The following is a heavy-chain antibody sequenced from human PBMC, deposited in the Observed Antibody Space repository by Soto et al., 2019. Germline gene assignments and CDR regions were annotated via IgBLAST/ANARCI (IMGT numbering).Heavy chain of an antibody. CDR1: GGSISSGGYS. CDR3: ARGEGYALEV. CDR2: IYHSGST. D-gene: IGHD1-26*01. J-gene: IGHJ6*04. Sequence: PSETLSLTCALSGGSISSGGYSWSWIRQPPGKGLEWIGYIYHSGSTYYNPSLKSRVTISVDTSKNQFSLKLSSVTAADPAVYYCARGEGYALEVWGEGTTVTVSS. V-gene: IGHV4-30-2*05.